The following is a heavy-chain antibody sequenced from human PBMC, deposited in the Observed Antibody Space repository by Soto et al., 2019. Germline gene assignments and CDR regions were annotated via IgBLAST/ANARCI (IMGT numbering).Heavy chain of an antibody. Sequence: GGSLRLSCAASGFTFSNAWMSWVRQAPGKGLEWVGRIKSKTDGGTTDYAAPVKGRFTISRDDSKNTLYLQMNSLKTEDTAVYYCTTSIAACRDAFDIWGQGTMGTVSS. CDR3: TTSIAACRDAFDI. CDR2: IKSKTDGGTT. V-gene: IGHV3-15*01. CDR1: GFTFSNAW. D-gene: IGHD6-6*01. J-gene: IGHJ3*02.